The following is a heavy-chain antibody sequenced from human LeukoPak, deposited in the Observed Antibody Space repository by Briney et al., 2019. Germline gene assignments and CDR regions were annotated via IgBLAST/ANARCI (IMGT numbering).Heavy chain of an antibody. CDR2: IGAGGTFT. J-gene: IGHJ4*02. D-gene: IGHD3-9*01. Sequence: GGSLRLSCTASGFTFSSYAMNWVRQAPGKGLEWVSGIGAGGTFTYYADSVKGRCTISRDDGKNTLYLHMNSLRDDDTAVYYCATDQRYAFDYWGQGILVTVSS. CDR1: GFTFSSYA. CDR3: ATDQRYAFDY. V-gene: IGHV3-23*01.